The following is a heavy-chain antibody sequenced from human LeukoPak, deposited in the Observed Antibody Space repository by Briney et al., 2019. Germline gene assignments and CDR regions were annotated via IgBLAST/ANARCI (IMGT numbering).Heavy chain of an antibody. V-gene: IGHV3-21*01. J-gene: IGHJ4*02. CDR1: GFTFSSYS. D-gene: IGHD4-23*01. CDR2: ITRSSDYI. Sequence: GGSLRLSCAASGFTFSSYSMNWVRQAPGKGLQCVSSITRSSDYIYYADSAKGRFTISRDNARNSLYLQMNSLRAEDTAVYYCARGVGVTPANAACYFDYWGQGTLVTVSS. CDR3: ARGVGVTPANAACYFDY.